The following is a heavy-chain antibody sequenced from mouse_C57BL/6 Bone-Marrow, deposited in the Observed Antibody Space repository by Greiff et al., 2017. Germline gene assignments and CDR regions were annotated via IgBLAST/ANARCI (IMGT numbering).Heavy chain of an antibody. V-gene: IGHV5-9*01. CDR1: GFTFSSYT. D-gene: IGHD1-1*01. Sequence: EVQLQESGGGLVKPGGSLKLSCAASGFTFSSYTMSWVRQTPEKRLEWVATISGGGGNTYYPDSVKGRFTISRDNAKNTLYLQMSSLRSEDTALYYCARQGIITTVVDFDYWGQGTTLTVSS. CDR2: ISGGGGNT. J-gene: IGHJ2*01. CDR3: ARQGIITTVVDFDY.